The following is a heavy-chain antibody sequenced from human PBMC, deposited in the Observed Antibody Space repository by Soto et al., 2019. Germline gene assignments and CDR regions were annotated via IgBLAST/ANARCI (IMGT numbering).Heavy chain of an antibody. J-gene: IGHJ4*02. D-gene: IGHD6-19*01. CDR2: ISAGGDST. Sequence: EVQLLESGGGLVQPGGSLRLSCAASGFTFNTYGMSWVRQAPGKGLEWVSVISAGGDSTYYADSVKGSFTISRDNSKNKLYLQMNSLRAEDTAVYYCAKDWGSGWFRSYFDSWGQGTLVTVSS. CDR3: AKDWGSGWFRSYFDS. CDR1: GFTFNTYG. V-gene: IGHV3-23*01.